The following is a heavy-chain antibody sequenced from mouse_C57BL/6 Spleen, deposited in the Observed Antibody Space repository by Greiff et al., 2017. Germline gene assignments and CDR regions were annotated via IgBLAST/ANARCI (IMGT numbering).Heavy chain of an antibody. D-gene: IGHD2-2*01. CDR2: INPYNGGT. Sequence: EVQLQQSGPVLVKPGASVKMSCKASGYTFTDYYMNWVKQSHGKSLEWIGVINPYNGGTSYNQKFKGKATLTVDKSSSTAYMELNSLTSEDSAVYYCARYGYDPLDYWGQGTTLTVSS. CDR1: GYTFTDYY. J-gene: IGHJ2*01. V-gene: IGHV1-19*01. CDR3: ARYGYDPLDY.